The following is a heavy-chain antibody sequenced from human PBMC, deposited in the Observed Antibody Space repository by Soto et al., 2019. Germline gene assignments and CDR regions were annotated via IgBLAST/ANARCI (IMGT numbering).Heavy chain of an antibody. CDR2: ISYDGSNK. D-gene: IGHD4-17*01. Sequence: QVQLVESGGGVVQPGRSLRLSCAASGFTFSNYGLHWVRQAPGKGLEGVAVISYDGSNKYYADSVKGRFTISRDNSKNTLYLQMDSLRAEDTAVYYCAKGPGTTDYYWGQGTLVTVSS. J-gene: IGHJ4*02. V-gene: IGHV3-30*18. CDR1: GFTFSNYG. CDR3: AKGPGTTDYY.